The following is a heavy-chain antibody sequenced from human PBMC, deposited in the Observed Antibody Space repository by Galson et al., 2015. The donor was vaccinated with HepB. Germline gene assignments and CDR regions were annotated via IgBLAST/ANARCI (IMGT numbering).Heavy chain of an antibody. V-gene: IGHV3-7*01. CDR1: GFTFTSHW. CDR3: VRNIGGSYAH. D-gene: IGHD1-26*01. Sequence: SLRLSCAASGFTFTSHWMSWVRQVPGKGLEWVANINQYGSEKSYVDSVKGRFTISRDNAKNSLYLQMTSLRVEDTALYYCVRNIGGSYAHWGQGTLVTVSS. CDR2: INQYGSEK. J-gene: IGHJ4*02.